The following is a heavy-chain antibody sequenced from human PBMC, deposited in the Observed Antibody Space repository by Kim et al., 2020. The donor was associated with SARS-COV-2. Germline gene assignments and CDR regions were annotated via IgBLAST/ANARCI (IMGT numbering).Heavy chain of an antibody. J-gene: IGHJ6*02. CDR1: GFTFSSYD. Sequence: GGSLRLSCAASGFTFSSYDMHWVRQATGKGLEWVSAIGTAGDTYYPGSVKGRFTISRENAKNSLYLQMNSLRAGDTAVYYCARSIGYSYGYNYYGMDVWGQGTTVTVSS. D-gene: IGHD5-18*01. V-gene: IGHV3-13*04. CDR3: ARSIGYSYGYNYYGMDV. CDR2: IGTAGDT.